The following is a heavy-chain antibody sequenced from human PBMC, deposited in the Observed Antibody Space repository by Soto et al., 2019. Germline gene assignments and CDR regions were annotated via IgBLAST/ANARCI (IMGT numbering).Heavy chain of an antibody. CDR1: GYSFTSYW. D-gene: IGHD3-16*01. V-gene: IGHV5-51*01. Sequence: GESLKISCKGSGYSFTSYWIGWVRQMPGKGLEWMGIIYPGDSDTRYSPSFQGQVTISADKSISTAYLQWSSLRVEDTAVYYCASFRYGIGAGMDVWGQGTTVTVSS. CDR2: IYPGDSDT. CDR3: ASFRYGIGAGMDV. J-gene: IGHJ6*02.